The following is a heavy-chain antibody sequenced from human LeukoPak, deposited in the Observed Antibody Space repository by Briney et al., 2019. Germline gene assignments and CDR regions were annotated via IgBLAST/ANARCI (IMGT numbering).Heavy chain of an antibody. CDR3: ARVPSSGWSYYYYYYMDV. V-gene: IGHV3-74*01. Sequence: PGGSLRLSCAASGFTFSSYWMHWVRQAPGKGLVWVSRINSDGSSTSYADSVKGRFTISRDNAKNTLYLQMNSLRAEDTAVYYCARVPSSGWSYYYYYYMDVWGKGTTVTVSS. CDR1: GFTFSSYW. CDR2: INSDGSST. D-gene: IGHD6-19*01. J-gene: IGHJ6*03.